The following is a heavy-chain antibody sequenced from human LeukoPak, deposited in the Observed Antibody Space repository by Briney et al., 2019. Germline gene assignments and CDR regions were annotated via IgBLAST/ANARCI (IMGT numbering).Heavy chain of an antibody. D-gene: IGHD3-3*01. CDR2: IYYSGST. Sequence: SETLSLTCIVSGGSISSYYWSWIRQPPGKGLEWIGYIYYSGSTNYNPSLKSRVTISVDTSKNQFSLKLSSVTAADTAVYYCARELGDFWSGYHNWFDPWGQGTLVTVSS. CDR1: GGSISSYY. J-gene: IGHJ5*02. CDR3: ARELGDFWSGYHNWFDP. V-gene: IGHV4-59*01.